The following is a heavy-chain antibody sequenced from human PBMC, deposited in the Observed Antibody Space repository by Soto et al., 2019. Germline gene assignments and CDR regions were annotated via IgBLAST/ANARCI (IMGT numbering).Heavy chain of an antibody. Sequence: EVQLLESGGGLVQPGGSLRLSCTASGFTFNGYAMNSVRQAPGKGLEWVSAVTSGGTTTYYADSVKGRFTIYRDNSRSTVYLHMNRVGVENKDLSYPAKDHLGGAGDDSFDYGGRGTIVTVSS. CDR3: AKDHLGGAGDDSFDY. V-gene: IGHV3-23*01. CDR2: VTSGGTTT. J-gene: IGHJ4*02. D-gene: IGHD1-26*01. CDR1: GFTFNGYA.